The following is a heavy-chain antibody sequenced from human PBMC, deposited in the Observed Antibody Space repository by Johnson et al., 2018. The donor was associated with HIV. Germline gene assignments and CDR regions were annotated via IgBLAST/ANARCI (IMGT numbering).Heavy chain of an antibody. D-gene: IGHD1-26*01. Sequence: VQVVESGGGVVQPGRSLRLSCAASGFTFSRYAMHWVRQAPGKGLEWVAVISYHGSNKYYADSVKGRITISRDNSKNSLYLQMSSLGAEDTAVYYCAKDVGNFWPDAFDIWGQGTMVTVSS. CDR1: GFTFSRYA. CDR2: ISYHGSNK. J-gene: IGHJ3*02. V-gene: IGHV3-30-3*02. CDR3: AKDVGNFWPDAFDI.